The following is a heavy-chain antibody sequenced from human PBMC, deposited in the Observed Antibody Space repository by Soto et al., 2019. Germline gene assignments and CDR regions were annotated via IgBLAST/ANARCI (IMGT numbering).Heavy chain of an antibody. V-gene: IGHV1-8*01. Sequence: QVQLMQSGAEVKKPGASVKVSCKASGYTFTTYDINWVRQAPGQGLEWMGWMNPNRTNTGYAEKFQGRVTMTRDTYISTAYMELRSLRYDDTAVYYCVRGGFLSHDHVIIAPATLGFDPWGQGTLVTVSS. CDR3: VRGGFLSHDHVIIAPATLGFDP. CDR1: GYTFTTYD. J-gene: IGHJ5*02. D-gene: IGHD2-2*01. CDR2: MNPNRTNT.